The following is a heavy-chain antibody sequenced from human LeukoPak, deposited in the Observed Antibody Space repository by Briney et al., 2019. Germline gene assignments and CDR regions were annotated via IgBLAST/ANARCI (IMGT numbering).Heavy chain of an antibody. CDR2: ISYDGSNK. CDR3: AKSSGSYRFVQGY. J-gene: IGHJ4*02. CDR1: GFTFSSYG. D-gene: IGHD1-26*01. Sequence: GGSLRLSCAASGFTFSSYGMHWVRQAPGKGLEWVAVISYDGSNKYSADSVKGRFTISRDNSKNTLYLQMNSLRAEDTAVYYCAKSSGSYRFVQGYWGQGTLVTVSS. V-gene: IGHV3-30*18.